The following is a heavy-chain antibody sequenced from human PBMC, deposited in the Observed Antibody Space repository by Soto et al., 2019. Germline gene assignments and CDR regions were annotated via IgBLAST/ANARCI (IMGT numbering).Heavy chain of an antibody. CDR2: INHSGST. Sequence: ETLSLTCAVYGGSFSGYYWSWIRQPPGKGLEWIGEINHSGSTNYNPSLKSRVTISVDTSKNQFSLKLSSVTAADTAAYYCARGGFAAAGTAWDYYYGMDVWGQGTTVTVSS. J-gene: IGHJ6*02. V-gene: IGHV4-34*01. CDR3: ARGGFAAAGTAWDYYYGMDV. D-gene: IGHD6-13*01. CDR1: GGSFSGYY.